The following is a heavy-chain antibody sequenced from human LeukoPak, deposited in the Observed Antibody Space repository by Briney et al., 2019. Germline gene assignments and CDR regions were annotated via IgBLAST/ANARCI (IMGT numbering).Heavy chain of an antibody. Sequence: ASVKVSCKASGYTFTGYYMHWVRQAPGQGLEWMGWINPNSGGTNYAQKLQGWVTMTRDASISTAYMELSSLRSDDTAVYYCASHGYYYDSSGYYRNYYYYGMDVWGQGTTVTVSS. J-gene: IGHJ6*02. D-gene: IGHD3-22*01. CDR3: ASHGYYYDSSGYYRNYYYYGMDV. CDR1: GYTFTGYY. V-gene: IGHV1-2*04. CDR2: INPNSGGT.